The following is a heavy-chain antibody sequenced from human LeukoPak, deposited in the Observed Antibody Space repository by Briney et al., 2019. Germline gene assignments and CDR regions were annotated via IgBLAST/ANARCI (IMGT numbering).Heavy chain of an antibody. V-gene: IGHV1-69*13. CDR1: GYTFTTYD. CDR2: IIPIFGTA. Sequence: SVKVSCKASGYTFTTYDINWVRQATGQGLEWMGGIIPIFGTANYAQKFQGRVTITADESTSTAYMELSSLRSEDTAVYYCARGFTGGYCSSTSCLRFDPWGQGTLVTVSS. D-gene: IGHD2-2*01. CDR3: ARGFTGGYCSSTSCLRFDP. J-gene: IGHJ5*02.